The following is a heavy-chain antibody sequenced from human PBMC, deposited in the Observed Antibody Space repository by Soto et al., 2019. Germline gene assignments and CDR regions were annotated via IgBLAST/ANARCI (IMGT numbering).Heavy chain of an antibody. J-gene: IGHJ5*02. CDR2: INPSGGST. CDR3: ARAPKRSSSWLS. Sequence: QVQLEQSGAEVKEPGASVKVSCKASAYSFTSYYMHWVRQAPGQGLEWMGMINPSGGSTSYAQKFQGRVTMTRDTSTSTVYMELSSLRSEDTAVYYCARAPKRSSSWLSWGQGTLVTVSS. D-gene: IGHD6-13*01. V-gene: IGHV1-46*01. CDR1: AYSFTSYY.